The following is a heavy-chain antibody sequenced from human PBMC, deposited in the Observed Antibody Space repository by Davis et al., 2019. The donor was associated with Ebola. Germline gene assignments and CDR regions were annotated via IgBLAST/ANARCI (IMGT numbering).Heavy chain of an antibody. CDR3: TRGVDTTLASWSDALDV. CDR2: INSDGTTT. V-gene: IGHV3-74*01. CDR1: KFTFSYFG. Sequence: PGGSLRLSCAASKFTFSYFGMHWVRQVPGKGLMWVARINSDGTTTHYADSVKGRFTISRDNAKNTLYLEMDSLTHDDTALYYCTRGVDTTLASWSDALDVWGQGTMVTVSS. D-gene: IGHD2-15*01. J-gene: IGHJ3*01.